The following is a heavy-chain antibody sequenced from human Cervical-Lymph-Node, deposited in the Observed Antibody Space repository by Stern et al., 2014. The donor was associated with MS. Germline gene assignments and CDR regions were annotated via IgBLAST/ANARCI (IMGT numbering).Heavy chain of an antibody. V-gene: IGHV1-46*03. CDR2: VNPTDGRT. D-gene: IGHD4-17*01. J-gene: IGHJ1*01. CDR3: ANPLPYAN. CDR1: GDSFASYP. Sequence: QVQLVESGAEVKKPGASVKVSCKASGDSFASYPIHWLRQAPGQDPVWMGIVNPTDGRTTYAQTFKGRVTMTRDTSTRTVYMELSSLRPEDTAMYFCANPLPYANWGQGTRVTVSS.